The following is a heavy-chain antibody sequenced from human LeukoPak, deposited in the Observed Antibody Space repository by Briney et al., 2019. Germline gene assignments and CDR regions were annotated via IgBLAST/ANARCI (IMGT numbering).Heavy chain of an antibody. CDR3: ANRVGLRYYYFDY. D-gene: IGHD4-17*01. Sequence: GGSLRLSCAASGFTFSSYAMHWVRQAPGKGLEWVAVISYDGSNKYYADSVKGRFTISRDNSKNTLYLQMNSLRAEDTAVYYCANRVGLRYYYFDYWGQGTLVTVSS. J-gene: IGHJ4*02. CDR2: ISYDGSNK. CDR1: GFTFSSYA. V-gene: IGHV3-30-3*01.